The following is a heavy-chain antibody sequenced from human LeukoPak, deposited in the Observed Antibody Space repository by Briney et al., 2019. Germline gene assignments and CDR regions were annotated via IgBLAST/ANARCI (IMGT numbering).Heavy chain of an antibody. Sequence: AASVKVSCKASGYTFTDYYMHWVRQAPGQGLEWLGWINPNNGGTNYAQKFQGRVTMTRDTSISTAYMELSSLRSDDTAVYYCARVRRGGDSRYFDYWGQGSLVTVSS. V-gene: IGHV1-2*02. J-gene: IGHJ4*02. CDR1: GYTFTDYY. D-gene: IGHD3-16*01. CDR2: INPNNGGT. CDR3: ARVRRGGDSRYFDY.